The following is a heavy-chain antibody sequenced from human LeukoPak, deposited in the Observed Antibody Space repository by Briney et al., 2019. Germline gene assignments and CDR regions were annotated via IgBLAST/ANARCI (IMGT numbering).Heavy chain of an antibody. CDR2: ISASGGST. D-gene: IGHD3-22*01. J-gene: IGHJ6*03. Sequence: GGSLRLSCAASGFTFSSYAMSWVRQAPGKGLEWVSAISASGGSTYYADSVKGRFTISRDNSKNTLYMQMNSLRAEDTAVYYCAKDHYYDSSGYLTLSYYYYMDVWGKGTTVTVSS. V-gene: IGHV3-23*01. CDR1: GFTFSSYA. CDR3: AKDHYYDSSGYLTLSYYYYMDV.